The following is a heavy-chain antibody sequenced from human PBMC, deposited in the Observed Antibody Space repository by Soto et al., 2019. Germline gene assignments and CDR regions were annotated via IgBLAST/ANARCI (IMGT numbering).Heavy chain of an antibody. CDR2: IDPSDSYT. J-gene: IGHJ5*02. V-gene: IGHV5-10-1*01. CDR3: ARGLEYSSSLRWFGP. D-gene: IGHD6-6*01. Sequence: GESLKISCKGSGYSFTSYWISWVRQMPGKGLEWMGRIDPSDSYTNYSPSFQGHVTISADKSISTAYLQWSSLKASDTAMYYCARGLEYSSSLRWFGPWGQGTLVTVSS. CDR1: GYSFTSYW.